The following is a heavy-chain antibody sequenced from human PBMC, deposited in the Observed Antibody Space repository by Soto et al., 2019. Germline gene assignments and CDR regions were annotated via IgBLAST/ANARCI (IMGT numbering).Heavy chain of an antibody. CDR2: INTGKGNT. CDR3: ARAGDDFSAAKFYVIDY. V-gene: IGHV1-3*04. CDR1: GYTFTSYA. Sequence: ASVKVSCNASGYTFTSYAMHWERQAPGQSLEWMGWINTGKGNTKYSQNFQGRVTITSDTSASTAYMDLSSLRSEDTAMYYCARAGDDFSAAKFYVIDYWGHVPLFTVSS. J-gene: IGHJ4*01. D-gene: IGHD3-10*01.